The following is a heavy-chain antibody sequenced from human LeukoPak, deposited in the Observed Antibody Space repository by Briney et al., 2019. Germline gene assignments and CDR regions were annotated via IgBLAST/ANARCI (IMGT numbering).Heavy chain of an antibody. V-gene: IGHV5-51*01. CDR3: ARSLEYYDSSGYWPDY. J-gene: IGHJ4*02. CDR2: IYPGDSDT. D-gene: IGHD3-22*01. CDR1: GYSFTSYW. Sequence: GESPKISCKGSGYSFTSYWIGWVRQMPGKGLEWMGIIYPGDSDTRYSPSFQGQVTISADKSISTAYLQWSSLKASDTAMYYCARSLEYYDSSGYWPDYWGQGTLVTVSS.